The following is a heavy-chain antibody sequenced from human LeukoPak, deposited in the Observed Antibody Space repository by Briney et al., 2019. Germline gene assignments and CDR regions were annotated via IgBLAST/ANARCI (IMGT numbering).Heavy chain of an antibody. Sequence: PGGSLRLSCAASGFTFSSYAMSWVRQAPGKGLEWVSAISGSGGSTYYADSVKGRFTISRDNSKNTPYLQMNSLRAEDTAVYYCAKEPRDYYDSSGLDWGQGTLVTVSS. CDR3: AKEPRDYYDSSGLD. D-gene: IGHD3-22*01. J-gene: IGHJ4*02. CDR2: ISGSGGST. V-gene: IGHV3-23*01. CDR1: GFTFSSYA.